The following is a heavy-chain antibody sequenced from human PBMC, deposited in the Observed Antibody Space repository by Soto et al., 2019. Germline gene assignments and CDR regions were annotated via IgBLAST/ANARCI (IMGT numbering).Heavy chain of an antibody. CDR1: GNTVPNYA. D-gene: IGHD3-10*01. Sequence: ASVKVSCKASGNTVPNYAIHWVRQAPGQGLEWMGIINPSGGSTSYAEKFQGRVTMTRDTSTSTVYMELSSLRSEDTAVYYCARDGIYGSGSSFDYWGQGTLVTVSS. CDR2: INPSGGST. CDR3: ARDGIYGSGSSFDY. J-gene: IGHJ4*02. V-gene: IGHV1-46*03.